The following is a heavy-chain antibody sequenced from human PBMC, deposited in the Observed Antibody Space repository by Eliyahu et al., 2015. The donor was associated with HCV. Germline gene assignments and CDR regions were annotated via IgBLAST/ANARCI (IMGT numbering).Heavy chain of an antibody. J-gene: IGHJ6*02. CDR3: AKDQLIAVAGTGYYYYYGMDV. CDR2: ISWNSGSI. CDR1: GFPFDDXA. D-gene: IGHD6-19*01. V-gene: IGHV3-9*01. Sequence: EVQLVESGGGLVQPGRSLRLSCAASGFPFDDXAXHWVRQVPGKGLGWVSGISWNSGSIGYADSVKGRFTISRDNAKNSLYLQMNSLRAEDTALYYCAKDQLIAVAGTGYYYYYGMDVWGQGTTVTVSS.